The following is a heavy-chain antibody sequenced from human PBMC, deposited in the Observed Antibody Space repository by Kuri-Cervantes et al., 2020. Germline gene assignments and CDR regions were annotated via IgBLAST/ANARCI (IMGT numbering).Heavy chain of an antibody. CDR1: GFALSSYS. CDR3: ARDGNAANSRDAFDI. Sequence: LSLTCAASGFALSSYSMNWVRQAPGKGLEWISYIYTDSSTSYYVDSVKGRFTLSRDNGKNSVYLQMDSLRADDTAVYYCARDGNAANSRDAFDIWGLGTMVTVSS. V-gene: IGHV3-48*04. D-gene: IGHD1-7*01. CDR2: IYTDSSTS. J-gene: IGHJ3*02.